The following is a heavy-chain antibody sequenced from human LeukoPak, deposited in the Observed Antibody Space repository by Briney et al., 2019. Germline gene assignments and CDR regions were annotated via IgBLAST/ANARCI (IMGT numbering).Heavy chain of an antibody. CDR3: ARESPQLLWFGESTPGGNWFDP. CDR1: GYTFTGYY. CDR2: INPNSGGT. Sequence: GASVKVSCKASGYTFTGYYMHWVRQAPGQGLEWMGWINPNSGGTNYAQKFQGRVTMTRDTSISTAYMELSRLRSDDTAVYYCARESPQLLWFGESTPGGNWFDPWGQGTLVTVSS. V-gene: IGHV1-2*02. D-gene: IGHD3-10*01. J-gene: IGHJ5*02.